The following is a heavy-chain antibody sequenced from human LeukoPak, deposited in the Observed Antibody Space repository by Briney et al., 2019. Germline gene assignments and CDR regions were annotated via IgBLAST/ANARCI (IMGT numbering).Heavy chain of an antibody. V-gene: IGHV4-4*07. Sequence: SETLSLTCTVSGGSLSSYYWSWIRQPAGKGLEWIGRIYTSGSTNYNPSLKSRVTISVDTSKNQFSLKLSSVTAADTAVYYCARAVGSGSEGWFDPWGQGTLVTVSS. D-gene: IGHD3-10*01. J-gene: IGHJ5*02. CDR3: ARAVGSGSEGWFDP. CDR2: IYTSGST. CDR1: GGSLSSYY.